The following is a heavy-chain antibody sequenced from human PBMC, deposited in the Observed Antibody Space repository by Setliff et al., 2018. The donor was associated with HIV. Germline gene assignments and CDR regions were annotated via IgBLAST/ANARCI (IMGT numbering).Heavy chain of an antibody. J-gene: IGHJ6*03. CDR1: GFTFSIYG. D-gene: IGHD2-15*01. CDR3: ARVVGVAPYYYMDV. CDR2: IWYDGSSK. Sequence: GGSLRLSCAASGFTFSIYGMHWVRQAPGKGLEWVATIWYDGSSKYYADSVKGRFTISRDTSKDTLYLQMNSLRAEDTAVYYCARVVGVAPYYYMDVWGKGTTVTVSS. V-gene: IGHV3-33*01.